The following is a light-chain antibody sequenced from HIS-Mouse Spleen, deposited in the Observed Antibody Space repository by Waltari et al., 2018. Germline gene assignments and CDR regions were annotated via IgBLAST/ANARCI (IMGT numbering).Light chain of an antibody. J-gene: IGKJ2*01. CDR3: QQYYSTPYT. CDR1: QSVLYSSNNKNY. V-gene: IGKV4-1*01. Sequence: ESVMTQSPDSLGVSLGERATINCKFSQSVLYSSNNKNYLAWYQQKPGQPPKLLISWASTRESGVPDRFRGSGSGTDFTLTISSLQAEDVAVYYCQQYYSTPYTFGQGTKLEIK. CDR2: WAS.